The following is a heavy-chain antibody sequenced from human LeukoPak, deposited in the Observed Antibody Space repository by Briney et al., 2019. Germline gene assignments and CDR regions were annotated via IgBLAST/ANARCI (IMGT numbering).Heavy chain of an antibody. V-gene: IGHV3-23*01. Sequence: GGSLRLTCAASGFTFSSYAMSWVRQAPGKGLEWVSAISGSGGSTYYADSVKGRFTISRDNSKNTLYLQMNSLRAEDTAVYYCAKSLDDFWSGYLGWYFDLWGRGTLVTVSS. J-gene: IGHJ2*01. CDR1: GFTFSSYA. D-gene: IGHD3-3*01. CDR3: AKSLDDFWSGYLGWYFDL. CDR2: ISGSGGST.